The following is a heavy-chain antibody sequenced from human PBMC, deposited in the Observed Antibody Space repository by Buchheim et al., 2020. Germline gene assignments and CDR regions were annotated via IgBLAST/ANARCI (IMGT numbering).Heavy chain of an antibody. J-gene: IGHJ6*03. CDR3: ARAPSYYDFWSGLMPPDYYYYMDV. CDR2: INTNTGNP. D-gene: IGHD3-3*01. CDR1: GYTFTSYA. Sequence: QVQLVQSGSELRKPGASVKVSCKASGYTFTSYAMNWVRQAPGQGLEWMGWINTNTGNPTYAQGFTGRFVFSLDTSVSTAYLQISSLKAEDTAVYYCARAPSYYDFWSGLMPPDYYYYMDVWGKGTT. V-gene: IGHV7-4-1*02.